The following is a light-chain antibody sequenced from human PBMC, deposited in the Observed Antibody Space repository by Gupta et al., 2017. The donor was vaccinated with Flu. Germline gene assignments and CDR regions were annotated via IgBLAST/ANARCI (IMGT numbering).Light chain of an antibody. J-gene: IGKJ2*04. Sequence: DVQMTQSPSSLSASVGDRVSITCRASQTISTYLNWYQQKPGKAPKLLIYAASNLQSGVPSRFSGGGSGTDFTLTINNLQPEDFATYYCQQSYSTPCSFGRGTNVEIK. CDR1: QTISTY. V-gene: IGKV1-39*01. CDR3: QQSYSTPCS. CDR2: AAS.